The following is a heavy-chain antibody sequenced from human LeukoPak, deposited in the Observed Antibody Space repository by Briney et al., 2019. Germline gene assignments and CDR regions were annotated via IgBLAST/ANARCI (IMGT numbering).Heavy chain of an antibody. CDR2: IYDGGNT. CDR1: GFIVSNKY. J-gene: IGHJ4*02. Sequence: GGSLRLSCAASGFIVSNKYMSWVRQAPGKGLEGVAVIYDGGNTYYADSVKGRFTISRDNSKDTLYLQLNSLTAEDTAVYYCARGGASELYYFDYWGQGTLVTVSS. D-gene: IGHD2-15*01. V-gene: IGHV3-53*01. CDR3: ARGGASELYYFDY.